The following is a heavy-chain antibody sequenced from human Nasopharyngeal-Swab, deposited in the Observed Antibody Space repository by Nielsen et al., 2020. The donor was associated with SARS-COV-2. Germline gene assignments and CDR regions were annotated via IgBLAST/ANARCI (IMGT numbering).Heavy chain of an antibody. CDR3: ARGYGSGS. CDR2: IYYSGST. D-gene: IGHD3-10*01. Sequence: SETLSLTCTVSGGSVSSGSYYWSWIRQPPGKGLEWIGYIYYSGSTNYNPSLKSRVTISVDTSKNQFSLKLSSVTAADTAVYYCARGYGSGSWGQGTLVTVSS. CDR1: GGSVSSGSYY. J-gene: IGHJ4*02. V-gene: IGHV4-61*01.